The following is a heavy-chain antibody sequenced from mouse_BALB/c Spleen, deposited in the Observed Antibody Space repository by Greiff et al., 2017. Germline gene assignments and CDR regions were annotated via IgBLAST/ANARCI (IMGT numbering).Heavy chain of an antibody. CDR3: ARLGITTTFDY. V-gene: IGHV5-6-5*01. Sequence: EVKVVESGGGLVKPGGSLKLSCAASGFTFSSYAMSWVRQTPEKRLEWVASISSGGSTYYPDSVKGRFTISRDNARNILYLQMSSLRSEDTAMYYCARLGITTTFDYWGQGTTLTVSS. J-gene: IGHJ2*01. D-gene: IGHD2-4*01. CDR1: GFTFSSYA. CDR2: ISSGGST.